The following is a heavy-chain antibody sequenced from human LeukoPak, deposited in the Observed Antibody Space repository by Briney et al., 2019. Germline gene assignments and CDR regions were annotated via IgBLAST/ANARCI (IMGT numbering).Heavy chain of an antibody. CDR1: GFSLSTSGMC. CDR2: IDWDDDK. D-gene: IGHD6-19*01. Sequence: SGPTLVNPTQTLTLTCTFSGFSLSTSGMCVSWIRQPPGKALEWLARIDWDDDKYYSTSLKTRLTISKDTSKNQVVLTMTNMDPVDTATYYCARSGGSGWPTRFDYWGQGTLVTVSS. CDR3: ARSGGSGWPTRFDY. V-gene: IGHV2-70*11. J-gene: IGHJ4*02.